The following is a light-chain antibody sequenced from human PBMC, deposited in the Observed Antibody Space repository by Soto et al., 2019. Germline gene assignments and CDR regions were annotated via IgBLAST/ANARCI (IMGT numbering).Light chain of an antibody. J-gene: IGKJ1*01. CDR2: AAP. CDR1: QSISSY. Sequence: DIQMTQSPSSLSASVGDRVTITCRASQSISSYLNWYQQKPGKAPKLLIYAAPSLQSGVPSRFSGSGSGTDFTLTISSLQPEDFATYYCQQSYSTPQTFGHGTKVEIK. CDR3: QQSYSTPQT. V-gene: IGKV1-39*01.